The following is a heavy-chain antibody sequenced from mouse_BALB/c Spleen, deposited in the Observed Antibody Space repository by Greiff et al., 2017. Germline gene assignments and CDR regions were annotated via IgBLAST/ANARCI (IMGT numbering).Heavy chain of an antibody. J-gene: IGHJ2*01. CDR1: GYTFTSYW. D-gene: IGHD1-1*01. Sequence: VQGVESGAELARPGASVKLSCKASGYTFTSYWMQWVKQRPGQGLEWIGAIYPGDGDTRYTQKFKGKATLTADKSSSTAYMQLGSLASEDSAVYYCARSDYYGSSFDYWGQGTTLTVSS. V-gene: IGHV1-87*01. CDR3: ARSDYYGSSFDY. CDR2: IYPGDGDT.